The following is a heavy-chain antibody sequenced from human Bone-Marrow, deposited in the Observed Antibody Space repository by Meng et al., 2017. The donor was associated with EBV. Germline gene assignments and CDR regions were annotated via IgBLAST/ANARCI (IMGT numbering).Heavy chain of an antibody. CDR3: ARGAGFGVPAAMEGELDY. V-gene: IGHV4-34*01. Sequence: QVQLQQWGAGLLKPSETLSLTCAVYGGSFSGYYWSWIRQPPGKGLEWIGEINHSGSTNYNPSLKSRVTISVDTSKNQFSLKLSSVTAADTAVYYCARGAGFGVPAAMEGELDYWGQGTLVTVSS. CDR1: GGSFSGYY. J-gene: IGHJ4*02. CDR2: INHSGST. D-gene: IGHD2-2*01.